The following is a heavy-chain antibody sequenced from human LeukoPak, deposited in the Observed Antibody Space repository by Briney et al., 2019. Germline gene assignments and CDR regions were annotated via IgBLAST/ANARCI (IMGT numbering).Heavy chain of an antibody. CDR2: INRSGDST. Sequence: GGSLRLSCAASGFTFYSYGMNWVRQAPGKGLEWVSGINRSGDSTSYADSVKGRFTISRDNSKNTLYLQMNSLRAEDTAVYYCANSPRILWFDPWGQGTLVTVS. V-gene: IGHV3-23*05. D-gene: IGHD3-3*01. CDR3: ANSPRILWFDP. CDR1: GFTFYSYG. J-gene: IGHJ5*02.